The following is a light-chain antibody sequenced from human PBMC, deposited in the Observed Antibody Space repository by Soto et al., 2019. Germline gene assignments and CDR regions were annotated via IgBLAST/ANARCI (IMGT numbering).Light chain of an antibody. J-gene: IGKJ1*01. Sequence: EILMTQSPATLSVSPGERATLSCRASQSVSSNLAWFQQKPGQAPRLLIYGASTRDTGISARFSGSGSGTEFTLTISSLQSGDFAVYHCQQYNKWPPTFGQGTKV. V-gene: IGKV3-15*01. CDR3: QQYNKWPPT. CDR1: QSVSSN. CDR2: GAS.